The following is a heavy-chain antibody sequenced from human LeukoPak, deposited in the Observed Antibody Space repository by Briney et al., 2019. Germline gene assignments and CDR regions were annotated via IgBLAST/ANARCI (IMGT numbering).Heavy chain of an antibody. CDR1: GGSISSSSYY. Sequence: SETLSLTCTVSGGSISSSSYYWGWIRQPPGKGLEWIGSIYYSGSTYYNPSLKSRVTLSVDTSKNQFSLKLSSVTAADTAVYYCARGVIAAGGNDFDYWGQGTLVTVSS. CDR3: ARGVIAAGGNDFDY. CDR2: IYYSGST. V-gene: IGHV4-39*07. D-gene: IGHD6-13*01. J-gene: IGHJ4*02.